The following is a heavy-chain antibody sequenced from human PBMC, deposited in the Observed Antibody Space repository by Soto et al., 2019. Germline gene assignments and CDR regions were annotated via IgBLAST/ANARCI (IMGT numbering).Heavy chain of an antibody. V-gene: IGHV2-26*01. Sequence: GSGPYAGEPTETLTLTCTVSGFSLSSRRMGVSWIRQPPGKALEWLAHIFSNDEKSYSPSLKRRLTVSNDRSKGQVVLRVASMDPSDTGTYYGARIDVPRVIWGQGALVTVSS. CDR2: IFSNDEK. CDR1: GFSLSSRRMG. J-gene: IGHJ4*02. CDR3: ARIDVPRVI.